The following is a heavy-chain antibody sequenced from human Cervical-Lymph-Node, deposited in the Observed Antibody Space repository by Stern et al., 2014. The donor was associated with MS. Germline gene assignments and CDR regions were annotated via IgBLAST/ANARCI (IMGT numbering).Heavy chain of an antibody. Sequence: VQLVESGSELKKPGASVKVSCKASGYTFTSYAMNWVRQAPGQGLEWVGWINTNTGNPTYAQCFSGRCVFTLDTSVSTAYLQISSLKAEDTAVYYCARDIATVTQDDAFDIWGQGTMVTVSS. CDR3: ARDIATVTQDDAFDI. CDR1: GYTFTSYA. CDR2: INTNTGNP. D-gene: IGHD4-17*01. J-gene: IGHJ3*02. V-gene: IGHV7-4-1*02.